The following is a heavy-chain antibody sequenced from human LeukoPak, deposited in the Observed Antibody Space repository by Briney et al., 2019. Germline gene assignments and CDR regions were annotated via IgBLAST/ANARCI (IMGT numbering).Heavy chain of an antibody. CDR2: ISSSSSYT. Sequence: KTGGSLRLSCAASGFTFTTFWMSWVRQAPGKGLEWVSSISSSSSYTYYANSVKGRFTISRDNANNSLYLQLNSLRAEDTAVYYCARGNVRARDYYFDYRGQGTLVTVSS. J-gene: IGHJ4*02. D-gene: IGHD1-26*01. V-gene: IGHV3-21*01. CDR1: GFTFTTFW. CDR3: ARGNVRARDYYFDY.